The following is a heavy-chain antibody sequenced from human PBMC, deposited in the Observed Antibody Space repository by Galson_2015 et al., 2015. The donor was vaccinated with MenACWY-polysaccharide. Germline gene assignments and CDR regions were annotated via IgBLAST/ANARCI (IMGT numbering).Heavy chain of an antibody. CDR1: GYSFTSNW. CDR2: IYPADSDT. Sequence: QSGAEVKKPGESLKISCKGSGYSFTSNWIGWVRQMPGKGLEWMGIIYPADSDTRYSPSFQGQATIPADKSISTAYLQWSSLKASDTAVYYCARLSATGTVTFDYWGQGTLVTVSS. CDR3: ARLSATGTVTFDY. D-gene: IGHD4-17*01. V-gene: IGHV5-51*03. J-gene: IGHJ4*02.